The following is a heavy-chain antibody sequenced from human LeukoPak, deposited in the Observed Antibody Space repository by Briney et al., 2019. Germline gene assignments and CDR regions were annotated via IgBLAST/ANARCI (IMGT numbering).Heavy chain of an antibody. J-gene: IGHJ3*02. CDR2: ISGSGSPI. CDR3: ATEWLLGAMNAFDI. V-gene: IGHV3-48*03. Sequence: PGGSLGLSCVSSAFTFSSYEMKWVRQAPAKGLEGVSYISGSGSPIFYADSVKGRFTISRDNAQNSLHLQMNSLRAEDTAVYYCATEWLLGAMNAFDIWGQGTMVTVSS. CDR1: AFTFSSYE. D-gene: IGHD3-22*01.